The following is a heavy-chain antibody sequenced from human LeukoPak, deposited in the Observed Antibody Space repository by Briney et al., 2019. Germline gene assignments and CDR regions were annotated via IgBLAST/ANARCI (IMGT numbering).Heavy chain of an antibody. J-gene: IGHJ6*02. CDR2: MNPNSGNT. CDR1: GYTFTSYD. Sequence: ASVKVSCKASGYTFTSYDINWVRQATGQGLEWMGWMNPNSGNTGYAQKFQGRVTMTRNTSISTAYMEQSSLRSEDTAVYYCARVGRSGNWNLGYYYYGMDVWGQGTTVTVSS. V-gene: IGHV1-8*01. CDR3: ARVGRSGNWNLGYYYYGMDV. D-gene: IGHD1-7*01.